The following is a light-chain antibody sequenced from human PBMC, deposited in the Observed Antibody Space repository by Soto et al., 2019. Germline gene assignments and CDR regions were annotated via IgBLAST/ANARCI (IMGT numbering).Light chain of an antibody. J-gene: IGKJ1*01. CDR3: QQSFSIPWT. V-gene: IGKV1-39*01. CDR1: QTISGY. CDR2: AAS. Sequence: DIQMTQSPSSLSASIGDRVTITCRASQTISGYLNWYQQKPGRAPNLLSYAASSLHSGVPSRFSVSGSGTDFTLTITRLQPEDFATYYCQQSFSIPWTFGQGTKVDIK.